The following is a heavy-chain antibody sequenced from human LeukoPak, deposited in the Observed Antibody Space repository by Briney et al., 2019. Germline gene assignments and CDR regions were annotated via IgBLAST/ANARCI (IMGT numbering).Heavy chain of an antibody. Sequence: SQTLSLTCTVSGGSISSGSYYWSWIRQPAGKGLEWIGRIYTSGSTNYNPSLKSRVTISVDTSKNQFSLKLSSVTAADTAVYYCAREGGEDPLRQEIDYWGQGTLVTVSS. V-gene: IGHV4-61*02. CDR3: AREGGEDPLRQEIDY. D-gene: IGHD5-12*01. CDR2: IYTSGST. J-gene: IGHJ4*02. CDR1: GGSISSGSYY.